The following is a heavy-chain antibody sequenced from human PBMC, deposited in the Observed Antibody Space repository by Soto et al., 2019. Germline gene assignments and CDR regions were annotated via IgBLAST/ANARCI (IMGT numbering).Heavy chain of an antibody. D-gene: IGHD3-3*01. CDR1: GGSISSGGYH. Sequence: PSETLSLTCTVSGGSISSGGYHWSWIRQHPGKGLEWIGYIYYSGSTYYNPSLKSRVTISVDTSKNQFSLKLSSVTAADTAVYYCARVYDFWSGYPHVDNWFDPWGQGTLVTVSS. J-gene: IGHJ5*02. V-gene: IGHV4-31*03. CDR3: ARVYDFWSGYPHVDNWFDP. CDR2: IYYSGST.